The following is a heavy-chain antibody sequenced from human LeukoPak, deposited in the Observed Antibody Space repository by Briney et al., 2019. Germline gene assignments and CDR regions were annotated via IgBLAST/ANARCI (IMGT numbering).Heavy chain of an antibody. CDR2: IYYTGST. V-gene: IGHV4-31*03. D-gene: IGHD5-24*01. Sequence: SETLSLTSTVSGGSISSGGYYWTWIHQHPGKGLEWIGYIYYTGSTFFNPSLKSRVIISVDTSKNQFSLKLSSVTAADTAVYYCARSDQRWLYSDYWGQGTLVTVSS. CDR3: ARSDQRWLYSDY. CDR1: GGSISSGGYY. J-gene: IGHJ4*02.